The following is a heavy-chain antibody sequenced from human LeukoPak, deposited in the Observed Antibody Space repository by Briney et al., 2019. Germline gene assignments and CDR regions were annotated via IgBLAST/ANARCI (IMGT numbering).Heavy chain of an antibody. V-gene: IGHV4-59*01. Sequence: SKTLCLTCAVSGGAISSYYWSWIRQPPGKGLEWIGYIYYSGSTNYNPSLKSRVTISVDTSKNQFSLKLSSVTAADTAVYYCARASTVTFDYWGQGTLVTVSS. J-gene: IGHJ4*02. CDR2: IYYSGST. D-gene: IGHD4-17*01. CDR1: GGAISSYY. CDR3: ARASTVTFDY.